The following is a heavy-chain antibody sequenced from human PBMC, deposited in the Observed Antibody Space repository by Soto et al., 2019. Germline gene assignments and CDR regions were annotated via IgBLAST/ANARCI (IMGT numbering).Heavy chain of an antibody. J-gene: IGHJ6*03. Sequence: EVQLVESGGGLVKPGGSLRLSCAASGFTFSNAWMSWVRQAPGQWLEWVGRIKSKTDGGTTDYAAPVKGRFTISRDDSKNTLYLQMNSLKTEDTAVYYCTTPVIVVVPAAQNYMDVWGKGTTVTVSS. CDR3: TTPVIVVVPAAQNYMDV. CDR2: IKSKTDGGTT. V-gene: IGHV3-15*01. CDR1: GFTFSNAW. D-gene: IGHD2-2*01.